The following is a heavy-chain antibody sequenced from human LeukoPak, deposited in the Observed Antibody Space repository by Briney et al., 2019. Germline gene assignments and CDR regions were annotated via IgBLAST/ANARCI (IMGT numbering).Heavy chain of an antibody. CDR1: GGSISSGGYY. D-gene: IGHD2-2*01. Sequence: SETLSLTCTVSGGSISSGGYYWSWIRQHPGKGLEWIGYIYYSGSTYYNPSLKSRVTISVDTSKNQFSLKLSSVTAADTAVYYCARVEVVPAATFDYWGQGTLVTVSS. V-gene: IGHV4-31*03. CDR3: ARVEVVPAATFDY. J-gene: IGHJ4*02. CDR2: IYYSGST.